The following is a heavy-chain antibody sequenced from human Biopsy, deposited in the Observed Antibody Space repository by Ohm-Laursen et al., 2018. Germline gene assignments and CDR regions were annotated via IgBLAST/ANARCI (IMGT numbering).Heavy chain of an antibody. D-gene: IGHD3-3*01. CDR1: GFTFDDHV. CDR3: VRGYSSSWSGYLDH. J-gene: IGHJ4*02. V-gene: IGHV3-9*01. Sequence: SLRLSCTASGFTFDDHVMHWVRQAPGKGLGWVSGISWDGGSEGYADSVKGRFTISRDNAKNSLFLQMNSLTTEDTALYYCVRGYSSSWSGYLDHWGQGTLATVSS. CDR2: ISWDGGSE.